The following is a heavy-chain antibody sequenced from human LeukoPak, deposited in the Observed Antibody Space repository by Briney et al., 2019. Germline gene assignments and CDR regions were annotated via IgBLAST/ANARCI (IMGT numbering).Heavy chain of an antibody. Sequence: PSETLSLTCTVSGVSISSYYWSWIRQPAGKGLEWIGRIYTSGSSNYNPSLKSRVTMSVDTSKNQFSLKLSSVTAADTAVYYCARGYTYYYDSSGLSDAFDIWGQGTMVTVSS. J-gene: IGHJ3*02. D-gene: IGHD3-22*01. CDR1: GVSISSYY. V-gene: IGHV4-4*07. CDR2: IYTSGSS. CDR3: ARGYTYYYDSSGLSDAFDI.